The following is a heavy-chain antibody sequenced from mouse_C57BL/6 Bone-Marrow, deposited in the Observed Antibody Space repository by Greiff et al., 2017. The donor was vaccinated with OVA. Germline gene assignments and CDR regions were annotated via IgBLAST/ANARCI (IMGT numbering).Heavy chain of an antibody. Sequence: EVQVVESGGGLVQPGGSLKLSCAASGFTFSDYGMAWVRQAPRQGPEWVAFISHLAYSIYYADTVTGRFTISRENAKNTLYLEMSSLRSEDTAMYYCARQNGYYGSSYPFAYWGQGTLVTVSA. CDR2: ISHLAYSI. D-gene: IGHD1-1*01. CDR1: GFTFSDYG. CDR3: ARQNGYYGSSYPFAY. V-gene: IGHV5-15*01. J-gene: IGHJ3*01.